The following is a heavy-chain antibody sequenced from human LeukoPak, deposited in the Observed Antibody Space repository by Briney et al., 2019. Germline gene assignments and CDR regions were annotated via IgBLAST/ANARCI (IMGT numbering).Heavy chain of an antibody. J-gene: IGHJ2*01. Sequence: SETLSLTCTVSGGSISSSYWSWIRQPPGKGLEWIGYIYYTGSTIYNPSLKSRVTISVDTSKNQFSLKLRSVTAADTAVYYCARDYGDIPPDWYYDLWGRGTLVTVSS. CDR1: GGSISSSY. V-gene: IGHV4-59*01. CDR2: IYYTGST. CDR3: ARDYGDIPPDWYYDL. D-gene: IGHD4-17*01.